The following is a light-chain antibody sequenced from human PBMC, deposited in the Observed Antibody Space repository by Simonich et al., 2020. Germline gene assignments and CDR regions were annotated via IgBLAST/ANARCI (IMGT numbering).Light chain of an antibody. CDR1: SSDVGSYNL. CDR3: CSYAGSSTYV. J-gene: IGLJ1*01. V-gene: IGLV2-23*01. Sequence: QSALTQPASVSGSPGQSITISCTVTSSDVGSYNLVSWYQKHPGKAPKLMIYEGSKRPSGVSNRFSGSKSGNTASLTISGLQAEDEADYYCCSYAGSSTYVFGTGTKVTVL. CDR2: EGS.